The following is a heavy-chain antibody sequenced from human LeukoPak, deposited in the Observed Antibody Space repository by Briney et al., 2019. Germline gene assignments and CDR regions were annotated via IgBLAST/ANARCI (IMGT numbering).Heavy chain of an antibody. CDR2: ISSSSSYI. CDR3: ARPPDNYYYYYMDV. J-gene: IGHJ6*03. CDR1: GFSVNTYT. V-gene: IGHV3-21*01. Sequence: SGGSLRLSCAASGFSVNTYTMYWVRQAPGKGLEWVSSISSSSSYIYYADSVKGRFTISRDNAKNSLYLQMNSLRAEDTAVYYCARPPDNYYYYYMDVWGKGTTVTVSS.